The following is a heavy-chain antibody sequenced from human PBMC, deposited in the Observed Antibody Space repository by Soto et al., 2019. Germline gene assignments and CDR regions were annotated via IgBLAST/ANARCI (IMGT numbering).Heavy chain of an antibody. V-gene: IGHV5-51*01. D-gene: IGHD6-13*01. CDR2: IYPGDSDT. CDR3: ARRIAAAGSSYYYYYVMDV. CDR1: GYSFTSYW. Sequence: GESLKISCKGSGYSFTSYWIGWVRQMPGKGLEWMGIIYPGDSDTRYSPSFQGQVTISADKSISTAYLQWSSLKASDTAMYYCARRIAAAGSSYYYYYVMDVWGQGTTVTVSS. J-gene: IGHJ6*02.